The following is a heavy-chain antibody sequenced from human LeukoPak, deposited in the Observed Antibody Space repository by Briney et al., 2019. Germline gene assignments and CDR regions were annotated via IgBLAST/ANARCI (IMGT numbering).Heavy chain of an antibody. CDR2: INHSGST. J-gene: IGHJ4*02. CDR3: ARGRGYYYDSSGYYTFDY. CDR1: GGSFSGYY. D-gene: IGHD3-22*01. Sequence: SETLSLTCAVYGGSFSGYYWSWIRQPPGKGLEWIGEINHSGSTNYNPSPKSRVTISVDTSKNQFSLKLSSVTAADTAVYYCARGRGYYYDSSGYYTFDYWGQGTLVTVSS. V-gene: IGHV4-34*01.